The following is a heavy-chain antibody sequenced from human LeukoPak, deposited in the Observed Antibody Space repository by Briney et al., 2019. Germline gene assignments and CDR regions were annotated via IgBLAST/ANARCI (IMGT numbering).Heavy chain of an antibody. J-gene: IGHJ4*02. CDR2: INPNSGGT. Sequence: ASVKVSCKASGFTFTAYHMHWVRQAPGQGLEWMGWINPNSGGTNYAQKFQGRVTMTRDTSISTAYMELSGLRSDDTAVYYCARALNIQGPFDYWGQGTLVTVSS. CDR1: GFTFTAYH. V-gene: IGHV1-2*02. CDR3: ARALNIQGPFDY. D-gene: IGHD2/OR15-2a*01.